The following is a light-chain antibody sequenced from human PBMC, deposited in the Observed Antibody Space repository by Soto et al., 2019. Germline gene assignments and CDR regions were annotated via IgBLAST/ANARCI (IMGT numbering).Light chain of an antibody. CDR2: SNH. CDR3: AAWDDSLNGVV. V-gene: IGLV1-44*01. J-gene: IGLJ2*01. CDR1: SSNIGSNI. Sequence: QAVVTQPPSASGTPGQRVTVSCSGSSSNIGSNIVNWYQQFPGTAPKLLIHSNHQRPSGVPDRFSGSKSGTSASLAISGLQSEDEADYYCAAWDDSLNGVVFGGGTKVTVL.